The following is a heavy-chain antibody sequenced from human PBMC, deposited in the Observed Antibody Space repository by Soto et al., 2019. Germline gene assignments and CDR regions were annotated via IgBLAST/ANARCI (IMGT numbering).Heavy chain of an antibody. CDR1: VYTFTSYG. J-gene: IGHJ4*02. CDR2: ISAYNGNT. D-gene: IGHD3-22*01. V-gene: IGHV1-18*01. CDR3: ARGPPSYYDSSGYYKYFDY. Sequence: ASVKVSCKASVYTFTSYGISWVRPAPGQGLEWMGWISAYNGNTNYAQKLQGRVTMTTDTSTSTAYMELRSLRSDDTAVYYCARGPPSYYDSSGYYKYFDYWGQGTLVTVSS.